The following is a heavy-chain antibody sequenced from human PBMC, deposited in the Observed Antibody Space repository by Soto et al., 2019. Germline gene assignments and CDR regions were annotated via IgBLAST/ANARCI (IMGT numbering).Heavy chain of an antibody. Sequence: QVQLVQSGGGLVQPGMSLRLSCVASGFTFSSYAMEWVRQAPGKGLEWVAVVSYDGSNTFYADSVRGRFTISRDTSENTLYLHMDSLRIEDTSMYYCARVRRLQLLYGKDAFDVWGPGTMVTVSS. D-gene: IGHD1-7*01. CDR1: GFTFSSYA. CDR2: VSYDGSNT. V-gene: IGHV3-30*04. J-gene: IGHJ3*01. CDR3: ARVRRLQLLYGKDAFDV.